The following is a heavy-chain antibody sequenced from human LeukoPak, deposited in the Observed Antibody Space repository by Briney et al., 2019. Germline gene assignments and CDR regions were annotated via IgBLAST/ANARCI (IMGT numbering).Heavy chain of an antibody. CDR2: ISTSGNYI. CDR1: GFTFRSYT. Sequence: PGGSLRLSCAASGFTFRSYTMNWVRQAPGKGLEWISSISTSGNYIYYAASVKGRFTISRDNSKNTLYLQMNSLRAEDTAVYYCAKRNRRDSSGYPAPFDYWGQGTLVTVSS. J-gene: IGHJ4*02. CDR3: AKRNRRDSSGYPAPFDY. V-gene: IGHV3-21*04. D-gene: IGHD3-22*01.